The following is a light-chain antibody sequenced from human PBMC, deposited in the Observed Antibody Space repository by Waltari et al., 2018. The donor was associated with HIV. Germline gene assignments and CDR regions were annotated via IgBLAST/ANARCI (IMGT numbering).Light chain of an antibody. J-gene: IGKJ4*01. CDR3: QQRISWPPT. Sequence: EIVLTQSPATLSLSPGDRAPPSCRSHQSIQHFLVWYQQKPGPPPRLPVYDGSKRGTGISPRFSGSGSGTEFTFSISSLEPEDFALYFCQQRISWPPTFGGGTRVEV. CDR2: DGS. CDR1: QSIQHF. V-gene: IGKV3-11*01.